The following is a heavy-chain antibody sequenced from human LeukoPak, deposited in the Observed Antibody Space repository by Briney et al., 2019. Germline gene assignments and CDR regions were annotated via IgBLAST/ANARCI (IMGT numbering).Heavy chain of an antibody. CDR2: ISSNGGST. V-gene: IGHV3-64*01. CDR1: GFTFSSYA. CDR3: ASTPYDYLWGSYRHFDN. Sequence: GGSLRLSCAASGFTFSSYALHWVRQAPGKGLECVSGISSNGGSTYYANSVKGRFAISRDNSKNTLYLQMGSLRAEDMAVYYCASTPYDYLWGSYRHFDNWGQGTLVTVSS. J-gene: IGHJ4*02. D-gene: IGHD3-16*02.